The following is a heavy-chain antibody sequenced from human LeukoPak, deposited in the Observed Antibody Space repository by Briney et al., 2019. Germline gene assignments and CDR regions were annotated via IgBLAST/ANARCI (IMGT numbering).Heavy chain of an antibody. CDR3: AGGYSGYDSVTDY. Sequence: SQTLSLTCTVSGGSISSGGYYWSWIRQPPGKGLEWIGYIYYSGSTYYNPSLKSRVTISVDTSKNQFSLKLSSVTAADTAVYYCAGGYSGYDSVTDYWGQGTLVTVSS. CDR1: GGSISSGGYY. CDR2: IYYSGST. D-gene: IGHD5-12*01. V-gene: IGHV4-30-4*08. J-gene: IGHJ4*02.